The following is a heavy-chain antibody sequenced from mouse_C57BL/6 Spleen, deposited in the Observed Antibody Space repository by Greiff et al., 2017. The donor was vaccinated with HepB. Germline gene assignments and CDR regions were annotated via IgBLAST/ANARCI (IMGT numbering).Heavy chain of an antibody. CDR1: GYTFTSYG. D-gene: IGHD1-1*01. V-gene: IGHV1-81*01. CDR3: ARRDYGSAFAY. CDR2: IYPRSGNT. J-gene: IGHJ3*01. Sequence: VQLQQSGAELARPGASVKLSCKASGYTFTSYGISWVKQRTGQGLEWIGEIYPRSGNTYYNEKFKGKATLTADKSSSTAYMELRSLTSEDSAVYVCARRDYGSAFAYWGQGTLVTVSA.